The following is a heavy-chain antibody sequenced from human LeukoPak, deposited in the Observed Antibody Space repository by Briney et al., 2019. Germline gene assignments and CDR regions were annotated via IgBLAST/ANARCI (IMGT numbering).Heavy chain of an antibody. CDR3: ARGGDCSSTSCPLDY. Sequence: GGSLRLSCAASGFTFSSYEMNWVRQAPGKGLEWVSYISSSGSTIYYADSVKGRFTISRDNAKNSLYLQRNSLRAEDTAVYYCARGGDCSSTSCPLDYWGQGTLVTVSS. CDR1: GFTFSSYE. D-gene: IGHD2-2*01. J-gene: IGHJ4*02. CDR2: ISSSGSTI. V-gene: IGHV3-48*03.